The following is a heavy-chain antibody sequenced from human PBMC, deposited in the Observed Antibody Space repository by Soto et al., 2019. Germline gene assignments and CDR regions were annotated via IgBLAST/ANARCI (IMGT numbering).Heavy chain of an antibody. CDR3: ARGGYASSYRFDY. Sequence: QVQLVQSGAEVKKPGASVKVSCKASGYTFDSYYIHWVRQAPGQRLEWMGLINPDGGGTSYAQNLRGRVTMTRDTSTSTVYMELSSLRSEDTAMYYCARGGYASSYRFDYWGQGTLVTVSS. J-gene: IGHJ4*02. CDR1: GYTFDSYY. D-gene: IGHD2-2*01. V-gene: IGHV1-46*02. CDR2: INPDGGGT.